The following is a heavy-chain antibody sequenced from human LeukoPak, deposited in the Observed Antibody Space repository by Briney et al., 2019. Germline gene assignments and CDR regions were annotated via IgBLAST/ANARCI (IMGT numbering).Heavy chain of an antibody. CDR2: ISSSGSTI. Sequence: GGSLRLSCAASGFTFSDYYMTWIRQAPGKGLEWVSYISSSGSTIYHADSVKGRFTISRDNSKNTLYLQMDSLRAEDTALYYCARSSSSGYAYYFDYWGQGTLVTVSS. D-gene: IGHD6-19*01. J-gene: IGHJ4*02. CDR3: ARSSSSGYAYYFDY. V-gene: IGHV3-11*04. CDR1: GFTFSDYY.